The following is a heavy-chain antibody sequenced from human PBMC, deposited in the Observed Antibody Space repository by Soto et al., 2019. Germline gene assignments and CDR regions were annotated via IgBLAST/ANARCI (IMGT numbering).Heavy chain of an antibody. CDR1: GGSINSGDYY. CDR2: IFHSGST. CDR3: ARDRYYGSGTYYNFYSGMDV. Sequence: PSETLSLIRTVYGGSINSGDYYWTWVPKPPRKGLEWIGNIFHSGSTYYTPPLQSRVTISLDTSKNHFSLKLSSVTPADTAVDYCARDRYYGSGTYYNFYSGMDVWGQGTTVTVSS. V-gene: IGHV4-30-4*01. D-gene: IGHD3-10*01. J-gene: IGHJ6*02.